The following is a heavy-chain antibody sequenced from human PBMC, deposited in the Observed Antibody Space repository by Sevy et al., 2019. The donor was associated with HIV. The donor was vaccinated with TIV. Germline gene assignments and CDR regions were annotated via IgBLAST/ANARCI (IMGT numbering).Heavy chain of an antibody. V-gene: IGHV1-46*01. Sequence: ASVKVSCKASGYTFTSYYMHWVRQAPGQGLEWMGIINPSGGSTSYAQKFQGRVTMTRDTSTRTVYMELRSLRSGDTAVYYCAGGGNYYDSSPNGGQGTLVTVS. J-gene: IGHJ4*02. CDR1: GYTFTSYY. D-gene: IGHD3-22*01. CDR2: INPSGGST. CDR3: AGGGNYYDSSPN.